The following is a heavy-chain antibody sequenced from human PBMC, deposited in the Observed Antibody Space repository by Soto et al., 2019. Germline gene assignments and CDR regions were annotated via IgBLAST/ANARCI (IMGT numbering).Heavy chain of an antibody. CDR2: TYYRSKWYN. D-gene: IGHD6-6*01. Sequence: SQTLSLTCAISGDSVSSDSAALNWIRQSPSRGLEWLGRTYYRSKWYNDYAVSVKSRITINPDTSKNQFSLQLNSVTPEDTAVYYCARGQSSSRAYYYYGMDVWGQGTTVTVSS. CDR3: ARGQSSSRAYYYYGMDV. CDR1: GDSVSSDSAA. J-gene: IGHJ6*02. V-gene: IGHV6-1*01.